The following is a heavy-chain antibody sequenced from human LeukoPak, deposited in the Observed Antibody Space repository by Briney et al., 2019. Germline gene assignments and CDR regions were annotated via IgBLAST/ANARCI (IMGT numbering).Heavy chain of an antibody. J-gene: IGHJ4*02. V-gene: IGHV1-8*01. CDR3: AREGETFDY. CDR2: VNPNDGNT. CDR1: GYTFTNYD. Sequence: ASVKVSCKASGYTFTNYDINWVRQATGQGLEWIGWVNPNDGNTGYAQRFQGRVTMTRNTSISTVYLELSSLRSEDTAVYFCAREGETFDYWGQGTLITVSS. D-gene: IGHD3-16*01.